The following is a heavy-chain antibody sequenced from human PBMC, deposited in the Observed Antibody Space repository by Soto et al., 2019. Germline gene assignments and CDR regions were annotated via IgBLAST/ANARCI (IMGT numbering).Heavy chain of an antibody. CDR3: ARVDFWSGYYSRASFDY. Sequence: GSLRLSCAASGFTFSSYAMHWVRQAPGKGLEWVAVISYDGSNKYYADSVKGRFTISRDNSKNTLYLQMNSLRAEDTAVYYCARVDFWSGYYSRASFDYWGQGTLVTVSS. V-gene: IGHV3-30-3*01. J-gene: IGHJ4*02. CDR2: ISYDGSNK. CDR1: GFTFSSYA. D-gene: IGHD3-3*01.